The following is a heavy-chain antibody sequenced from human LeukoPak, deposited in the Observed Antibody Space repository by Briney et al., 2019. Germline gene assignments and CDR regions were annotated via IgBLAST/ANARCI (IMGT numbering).Heavy chain of an antibody. CDR1: GFRFSSYD. J-gene: IGHJ4*02. D-gene: IGHD3-22*01. CDR2: ISIIISYI. CDR3: AKHGEESRYDSSDYIDE. Sequence: GGSLRLSCAASGFRFSSYDMNWVRQAPGKGLEWSYSISIIISYIYYADSVKGRFAISRDTGKNSLYLEMNSLRDEDTAVYYCAKHGEESRYDSSDYIDEWGQGTLVTVSS. V-gene: IGHV3-21*01.